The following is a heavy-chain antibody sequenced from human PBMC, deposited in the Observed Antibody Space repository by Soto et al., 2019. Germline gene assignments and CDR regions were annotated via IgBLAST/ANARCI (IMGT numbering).Heavy chain of an antibody. V-gene: IGHV4-61*01. J-gene: IGHJ6*02. CDR3: ARGIGWYYGMDV. Sequence: SETLSLTCTVSGGSVSSGSYYCSWIRPPPGKGMEWIGYIYYSGSTNYNPSLKSRVTISVDTSKNQFSLKLSSVTAADAAVYYCARGIGWYYGMDVWGQGTTVTVSS. D-gene: IGHD6-19*01. CDR2: IYYSGST. CDR1: GGSVSSGSYY.